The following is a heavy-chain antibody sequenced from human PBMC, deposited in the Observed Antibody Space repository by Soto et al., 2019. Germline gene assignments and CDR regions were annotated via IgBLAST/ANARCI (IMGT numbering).Heavy chain of an antibody. CDR3: ARHGDPRFLEWLLIVGSTNWFDP. V-gene: IGHV4-39*01. CDR2: IYYSGST. J-gene: IGHJ5*02. Sequence: SETLSLTCTVSGGSISSSSYYWGWIRQPPGKGLEWIGSIYYSGSTYYNPSLKSRVTISVDTSKNQFSLKLSSVTAADTAVYYCARHGDPRFLEWLLIVGSTNWFDPWGQGTLVTVSS. D-gene: IGHD3-3*01. CDR1: GGSISSSSYY.